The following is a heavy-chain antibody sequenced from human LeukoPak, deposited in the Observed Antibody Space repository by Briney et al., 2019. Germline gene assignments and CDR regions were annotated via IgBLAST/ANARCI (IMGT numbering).Heavy chain of an antibody. CDR1: GFTFSSYA. J-gene: IGHJ4*02. Sequence: GGSLRLSCAASGFTFSSYAMTWVRQAPGKGLEWVSAISGSGDYTYYADSVKGRFTISRDNSKNTLYLQMNSLRAEGTAVYYCAKVTVGSSGWYLGYWGQGTLVTVSS. CDR2: ISGSGDYT. D-gene: IGHD6-19*01. V-gene: IGHV3-23*01. CDR3: AKVTVGSSGWYLGY.